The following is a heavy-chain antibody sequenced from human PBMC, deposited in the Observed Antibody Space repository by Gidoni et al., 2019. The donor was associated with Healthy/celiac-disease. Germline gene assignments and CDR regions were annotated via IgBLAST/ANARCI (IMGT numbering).Heavy chain of an antibody. CDR1: GYSFTSYW. Sequence: EVQLVQSGAEVKKPGESLKISCQGSGYSFTSYWIGWVRQMPGKGLEWMGIIYPGDSDTRYCPSFQGQVTISADKSISTAYLQWSSLKASDSAMYYCARLGKFGTTYNWFDPWGQGTLVTVSS. J-gene: IGHJ5*02. CDR2: IYPGDSDT. CDR3: ARLGKFGTTYNWFDP. V-gene: IGHV5-51*01. D-gene: IGHD1-1*01.